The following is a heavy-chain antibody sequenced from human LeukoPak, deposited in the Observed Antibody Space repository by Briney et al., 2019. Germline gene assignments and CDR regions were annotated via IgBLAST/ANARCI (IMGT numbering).Heavy chain of an antibody. J-gene: IGHJ4*02. CDR1: GESFSGYY. V-gene: IGHV4-59*08. CDR2: VFDSGTA. D-gene: IGHD2-15*01. CDR3: ARHLTGVCHGGSCPYYFDY. Sequence: PSETLSLTCAVYGESFSGYYWSWIRQPPGKGLEWIAYVFDSGTANYSPSLKSRVTISVDTSKNQFSLKVSSVTAADTAVYYCARHLTGVCHGGSCPYYFDYWGQGILVTVSS.